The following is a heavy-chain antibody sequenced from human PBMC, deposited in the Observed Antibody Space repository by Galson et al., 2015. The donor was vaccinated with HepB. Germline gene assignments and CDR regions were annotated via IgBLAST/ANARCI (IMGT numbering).Heavy chain of an antibody. J-gene: IGHJ6*03. V-gene: IGHV6-1*01. CDR1: GDSVSSKSAA. CDR3: ARDLDDAGYYYMDV. D-gene: IGHD1-1*01. Sequence: CAISGDSVSSKSAAWNWIRQSPSRGLEWLGTTYYRSKWYNDYAVSVRSRITINPDTSKNQFSLQLNSMTPEDTAVYYCARDLDDAGYYYMDVWGKGTTVTVSS. CDR2: TYYRSKWYN.